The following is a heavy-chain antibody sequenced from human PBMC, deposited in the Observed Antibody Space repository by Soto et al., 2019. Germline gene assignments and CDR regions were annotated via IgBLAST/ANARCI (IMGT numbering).Heavy chain of an antibody. CDR3: ARDRYDFWSGYSSTMYFDY. CDR1: GFTFRSYG. CDR2: IKQDGSEK. J-gene: IGHJ4*02. D-gene: IGHD3-3*01. Sequence: GGSQRLSCAASGFTFRSYGRSWVRQAPGKGLEWVANIKQDGSEKYYVDSVKGRFTISRDNAKNSLYLQMNSLRAEDTAVYYCARDRYDFWSGYSSTMYFDYWGQGTLVTVSS. V-gene: IGHV3-7*01.